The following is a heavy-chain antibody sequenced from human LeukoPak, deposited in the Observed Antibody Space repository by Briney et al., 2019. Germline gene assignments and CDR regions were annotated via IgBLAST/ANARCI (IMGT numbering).Heavy chain of an antibody. Sequence: GGSLRLSCAASGFTFNNYAMCWVRQAPGKGLEWVSTISGSGGTTYFAESVKGRFTISRDNSKNTLYLQMNSLRAEDTAVYYCAKDWTTSWSKPLDYWGQGTLVTVSS. CDR2: ISGSGGTT. CDR3: AKDWTTSWSKPLDY. CDR1: GFTFNNYA. V-gene: IGHV3-23*01. J-gene: IGHJ4*02. D-gene: IGHD1-1*01.